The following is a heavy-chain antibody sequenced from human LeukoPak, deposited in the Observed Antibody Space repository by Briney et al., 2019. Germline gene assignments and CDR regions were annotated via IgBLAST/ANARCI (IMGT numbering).Heavy chain of an antibody. J-gene: IGHJ4*02. CDR1: GGSISTYY. V-gene: IGHV4-59*01. CDR3: ARGGSGSYLSYYFDY. CDR2: IYYSGST. D-gene: IGHD1-26*01. Sequence: SETLSLTCTVSGGSISTYYWSWIRQSPGKGLEWIGYIYYSGSTNYNPSLKSRVTISVDTSKNQFSLKLSSVTAADTAVYYCARGGSGSYLSYYFDYWGQGTLVTVSS.